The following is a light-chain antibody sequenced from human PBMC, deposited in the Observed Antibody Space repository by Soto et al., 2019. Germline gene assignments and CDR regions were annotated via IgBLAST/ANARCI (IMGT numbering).Light chain of an antibody. CDR3: QHSRT. J-gene: IGKJ1*01. V-gene: IGKV3-20*01. Sequence: EIVLTQSPGTLSLSPGERATLSCRASQSVSSSYLAWYQQKPGQAPRLLIYGASSRATGIPDRFSGSGSGTDFTLTISRLEPEDFAVYYCQHSRTF. CDR2: GAS. CDR1: QSVSSSY.